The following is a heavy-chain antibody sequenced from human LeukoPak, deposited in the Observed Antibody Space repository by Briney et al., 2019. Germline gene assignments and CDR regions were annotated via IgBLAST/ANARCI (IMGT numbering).Heavy chain of an antibody. CDR1: GFTFTSFW. Sequence: GGSQRLSCAASGFTFTSFWMSWVRQAPGKGLEWVANIKQDGSDIYYVDSVRGRFTISRDNAKNSLYLQMNSLRAEDTAVYYCARDRRDAYYYTYYYMDVWGKGTTVTVSS. CDR2: IKQDGSDI. V-gene: IGHV3-7*01. J-gene: IGHJ6*03. CDR3: ARDRRDAYYYTYYYMDV. D-gene: IGHD1-26*01.